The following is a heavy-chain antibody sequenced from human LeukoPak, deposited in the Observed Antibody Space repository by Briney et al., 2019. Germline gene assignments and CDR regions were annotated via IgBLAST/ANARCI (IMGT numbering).Heavy chain of an antibody. J-gene: IGHJ3*02. CDR1: GYTFTGYY. CDR2: INPNSGGT. V-gene: IGHV1-2*02. Sequence: ASVKVSCKASGYTFTGYYIHWVRQAPGQGLEWMGWINPNSGGTNYAQKFQGRVTMTRDTSISTAYMELSSLRSDDTAVYYCARETEHLDAFDIWGQGTMVTVFS. CDR3: ARETEHLDAFDI. D-gene: IGHD1-26*01.